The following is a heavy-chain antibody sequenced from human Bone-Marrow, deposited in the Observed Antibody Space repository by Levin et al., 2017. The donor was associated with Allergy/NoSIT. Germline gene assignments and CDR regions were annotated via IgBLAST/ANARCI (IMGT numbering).Heavy chain of an antibody. D-gene: IGHD5-24*01. CDR2: IKEDGSEK. Sequence: LTGGSLRLSCAASGFTFSNSWMSWVRQAPGKGLEWVANIKEDGSEKYYVDSVKGRFTISRDNAKNSLFVQMNSLRVEDTDVYYCARDQFRRATIGARWFDPWGQGTLVTVSS. CDR1: GFTFSNSW. J-gene: IGHJ5*02. CDR3: ARDQFRRATIGARWFDP. V-gene: IGHV3-7*01.